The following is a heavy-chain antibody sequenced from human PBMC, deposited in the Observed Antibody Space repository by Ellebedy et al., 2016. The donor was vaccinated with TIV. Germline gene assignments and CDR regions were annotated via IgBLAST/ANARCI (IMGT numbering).Heavy chain of an antibody. Sequence: PGGSLRLSCAASGFTFSSYWMSWVSQAPGKGLEWVANIKQDGTEKYYVDSVKGRFTISRDNAKNSLYLQMNSLRAEDTAVYYCARVTTLATGTGYYFDYWGQGTLVTVSS. D-gene: IGHD4-17*01. J-gene: IGHJ4*02. CDR3: ARVTTLATGTGYYFDY. CDR1: GFTFSSYW. V-gene: IGHV3-7*01. CDR2: IKQDGTEK.